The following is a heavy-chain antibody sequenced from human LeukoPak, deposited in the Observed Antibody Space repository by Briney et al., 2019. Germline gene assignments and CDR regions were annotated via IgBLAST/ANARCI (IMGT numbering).Heavy chain of an antibody. V-gene: IGHV3-48*01. CDR3: ARGYLYYFDY. CDR1: GFTFNNYA. CDR2: ISSSSSTI. J-gene: IGHJ4*02. D-gene: IGHD2-2*01. Sequence: PGGSLRLSCAASGFTFNNYAMSWVRQTPGKGLEWVSYISSSSSTIYYADSVKGRFTISRDNAKNSLYLQMNSLRAEDTAVYYCARGYLYYFDYWGQGTLVTVSS.